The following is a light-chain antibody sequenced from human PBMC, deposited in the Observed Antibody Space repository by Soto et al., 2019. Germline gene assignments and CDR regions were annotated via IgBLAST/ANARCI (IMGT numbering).Light chain of an antibody. J-gene: IGKJ3*01. Sequence: EIVMTQSPATLSVSPGERATLSCRASQSVSSNLAWYQQKPGQAPRLLIYGASTRATGIPARFSGSGSGTDFALTISRLEPEDFALYYCQQYDASPLTFGPGTQVDIK. CDR2: GAS. CDR1: QSVSSN. V-gene: IGKV3-15*01. CDR3: QQYDASPLT.